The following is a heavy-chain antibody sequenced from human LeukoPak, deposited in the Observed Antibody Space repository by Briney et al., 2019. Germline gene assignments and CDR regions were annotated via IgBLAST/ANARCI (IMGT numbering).Heavy chain of an antibody. CDR1: GGTFSSYA. CDR2: IIPILGIA. Sequence: SVKVSCKASGGTFSSYAISWVRQAPGQGLEWMGRIIPILGIANYAQKFQGRVTITADKSTSTAYMELSSLRSEDTAVYYCARGKGGPPTYYGDYENWFDPWGQGTLVTVSS. J-gene: IGHJ5*02. V-gene: IGHV1-69*04. CDR3: ARGKGGPPTYYGDYENWFDP. D-gene: IGHD4-17*01.